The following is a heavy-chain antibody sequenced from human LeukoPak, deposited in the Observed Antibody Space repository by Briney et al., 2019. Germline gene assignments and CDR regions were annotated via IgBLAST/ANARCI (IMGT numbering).Heavy chain of an antibody. CDR3: ARGDLMGSVDY. Sequence: GRSLRLSCAASGFTFSRYGMHWVRQAPGKGLEWVAVIWYDGSNKYYADSVKGRFTISRDNSKNTLYLQMNSLRAEDTAVYYCARGDLMGSVDYWGQGTLVTVSS. CDR1: GFTFSRYG. V-gene: IGHV3-33*01. CDR2: IWYDGSNK. J-gene: IGHJ4*02. D-gene: IGHD6-6*01.